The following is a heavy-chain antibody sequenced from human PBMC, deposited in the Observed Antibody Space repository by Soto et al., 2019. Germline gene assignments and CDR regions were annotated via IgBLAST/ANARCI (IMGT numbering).Heavy chain of an antibody. CDR2: IYRSGST. D-gene: IGHD3-10*01. CDR1: GGSISSGGYS. Sequence: QLQLQESGSGLVKPSQTLSLTCAVSGGSISSGGYSWSWIRQPPGKGLEWIGYIYRSGSTYYNPSLKSRVTISVDRSKNQFSLKLSSVTAADTAVYYCARGVRAADGDAFDIWGQGTMVTVSS. V-gene: IGHV4-30-2*01. J-gene: IGHJ3*02. CDR3: ARGVRAADGDAFDI.